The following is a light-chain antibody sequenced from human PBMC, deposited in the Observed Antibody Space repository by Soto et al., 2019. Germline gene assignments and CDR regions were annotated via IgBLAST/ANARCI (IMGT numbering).Light chain of an antibody. Sequence: DIQMTQSPSTLSASLGDRVTITCRASQSISSWLAWYQQKPGKAPKLLIYDASSLKSGVPSRFSGSGSGTEFTLTLSSLQPDDVATYYCQHYYSYSRTFGQGTKVEIK. V-gene: IGKV1-5*01. CDR2: DAS. J-gene: IGKJ1*01. CDR1: QSISSW. CDR3: QHYYSYSRT.